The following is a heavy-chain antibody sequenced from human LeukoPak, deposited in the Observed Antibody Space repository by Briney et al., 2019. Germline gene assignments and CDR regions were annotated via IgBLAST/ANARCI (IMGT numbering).Heavy chain of an antibody. D-gene: IGHD2-21*02. CDR1: GGSISSSSYY. Sequence: SETLSLTCTVSGGSISSSSYYWDWIRQHPGKGLEWIGYIYYSGSTYYNPSLKSRVTISVDTSKNQFSLKLSSVTAADTAVYYCASWVVTAIEWGQGTLVTVSS. V-gene: IGHV4-31*03. CDR3: ASWVVTAIE. CDR2: IYYSGST. J-gene: IGHJ1*01.